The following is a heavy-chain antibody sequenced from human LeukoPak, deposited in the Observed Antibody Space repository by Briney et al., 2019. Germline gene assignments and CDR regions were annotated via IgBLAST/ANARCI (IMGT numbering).Heavy chain of an antibody. Sequence: SETLSLTCAVSGYSISSGYYWGWIRQPPGKGLEWIGSRYYSGSTSYNPSLKSRVAISVDTSKNQFSLKLSSVTAADTAVYHCARRIGTSYFDYWGQGTLVTVSS. CDR2: RYYSGST. CDR1: GYSISSGYY. D-gene: IGHD1-7*01. J-gene: IGHJ4*02. V-gene: IGHV4-38-2*01. CDR3: ARRIGTSYFDY.